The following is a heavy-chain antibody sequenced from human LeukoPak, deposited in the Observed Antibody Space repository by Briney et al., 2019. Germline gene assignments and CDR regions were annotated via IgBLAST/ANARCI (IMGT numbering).Heavy chain of an antibody. J-gene: IGHJ4*02. V-gene: IGHV3-33*01. D-gene: IGHD3-10*01. Sequence: GGSLRLSCAASGFTFSSYGMHWVRQAPGKGLEWVAVIWYDGSNKYYADSVKGRFTISRDNSKNTLYLQMNSLRAEDTAVYYCARDMRGDGVFDYWGQETLVTVSS. CDR2: IWYDGSNK. CDR1: GFTFSSYG. CDR3: ARDMRGDGVFDY.